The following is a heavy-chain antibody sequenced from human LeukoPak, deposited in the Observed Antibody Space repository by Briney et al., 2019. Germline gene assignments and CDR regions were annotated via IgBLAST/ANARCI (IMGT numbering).Heavy chain of an antibody. J-gene: IGHJ6*02. CDR2: IVVGSGNT. V-gene: IGHV1-58*02. D-gene: IGHD6-19*01. CDR3: AADSSGWSRIKNYYYYGMDV. CDR1: GFTFTSSA. Sequence: SVKVSCKASGFTFTSSAMQWVRQARGQRLAWIGWIVVGSGNTNYAQKFQERVTITRDMSTSTAYMELSSLRSEDTAVYYCAADSSGWSRIKNYYYYGMDVWGQGTTVTVSS.